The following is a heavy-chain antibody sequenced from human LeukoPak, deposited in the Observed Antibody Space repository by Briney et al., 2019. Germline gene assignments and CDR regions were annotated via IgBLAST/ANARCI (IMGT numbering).Heavy chain of an antibody. CDR3: ARDYDKGFDS. D-gene: IGHD3-9*01. Sequence: SETLSLTCIVSGDSGTRHYWSWIRQPAGKGLEWIGRIYTSGNTNYNPSLKSRITMSVDTSKNQFSLKLSSVTAADTAVYYCARDYDKGFDSWGQGTLVTVSS. CDR2: IYTSGNT. V-gene: IGHV4-4*07. J-gene: IGHJ4*02. CDR1: GDSGTRHY.